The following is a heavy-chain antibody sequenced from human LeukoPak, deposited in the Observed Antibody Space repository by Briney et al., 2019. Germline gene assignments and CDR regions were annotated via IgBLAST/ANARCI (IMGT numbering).Heavy chain of an antibody. Sequence: SETLSLTCTVSGGSVSSYYWSCVRPPPGGGLEWIAYVYNSESTNYNPYLKSRVTISVDRAKNQFCLKMNSVTAADTAVYYWVRDWEGFNFDIWGQGTMVTVSS. V-gene: IGHV4-59*02. CDR2: VYNSEST. CDR3: VRDWEGFNFDI. CDR1: GGSVSSYY. J-gene: IGHJ3*02. D-gene: IGHD1-26*01.